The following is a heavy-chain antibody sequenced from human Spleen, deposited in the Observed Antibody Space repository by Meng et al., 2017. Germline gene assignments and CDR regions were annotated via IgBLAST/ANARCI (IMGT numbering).Heavy chain of an antibody. V-gene: IGHV3-23*01. CDR1: GFTFSSYA. D-gene: IGHD4-23*01. J-gene: IGHJ4*02. CDR2: ISGSGGST. Sequence: GESLKISCAASGFTFSSYAMSWVRQAPGKGLEWVSAISGSGGSTYYADSVKGRFTSSRDNSKNTLYLQMSSLRAEDTAVYYCAKAVHPGMTTVVNPPDYWGQGTLVTVSS. CDR3: AKAVHPGMTTVVNPPDY.